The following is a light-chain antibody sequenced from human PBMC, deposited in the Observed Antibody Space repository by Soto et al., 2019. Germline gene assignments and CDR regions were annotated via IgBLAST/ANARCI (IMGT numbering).Light chain of an antibody. J-gene: IGLJ1*01. Sequence: QSVLTQPPSVSGAPGQRVTISCTGSRSNIGAHYPVHWYLHLPGRAPKVLIYSNSNRPSGVPNRFSGSKSGTSASLAITGLQADDEADYYGKSYDSTLSGYVFGTGTKLTVL. V-gene: IGLV1-40*01. CDR2: SNS. CDR3: KSYDSTLSGYV. CDR1: RSNIGAHYP.